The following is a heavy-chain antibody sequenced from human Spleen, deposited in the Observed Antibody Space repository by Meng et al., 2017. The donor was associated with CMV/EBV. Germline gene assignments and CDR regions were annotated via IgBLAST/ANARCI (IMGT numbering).Heavy chain of an antibody. CDR2: ISGSGGST. Sequence: GESLKISCAASGFTFSSYAMSWVRQAPGKGLEWVSAISGSGGSTYYADSVKGRFTISRDNAKNSLYLQMNSLRAEDTAVYYCARDRDIVVVPAATPYYYYGMDVWGQGTTVTVS. V-gene: IGHV3-23*01. CDR3: ARDRDIVVVPAATPYYYYGMDV. J-gene: IGHJ6*02. CDR1: GFTFSSYA. D-gene: IGHD2-2*01.